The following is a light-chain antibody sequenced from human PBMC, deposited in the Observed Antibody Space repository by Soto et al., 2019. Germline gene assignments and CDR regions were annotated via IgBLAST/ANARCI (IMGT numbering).Light chain of an antibody. CDR2: GAS. CDR3: QQRSNWPPT. Sequence: IVLTQSPGTLSLSPGERATLSCRASQSVSNNYLAWYQQKPGQAPRLLIYGASNRATGIPARFSGSGSGTDFTLTISSLEPEDFAVYYCQQRSNWPPTFGQGTRLEIK. CDR1: QSVSNNY. V-gene: IGKV3-11*01. J-gene: IGKJ5*01.